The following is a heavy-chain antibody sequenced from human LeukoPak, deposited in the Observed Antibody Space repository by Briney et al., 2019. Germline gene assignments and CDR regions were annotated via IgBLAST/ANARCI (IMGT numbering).Heavy chain of an antibody. J-gene: IGHJ4*02. Sequence: GGSLRLSCAASGFTFSSYAMTWVRQAPGKGLEWVSSISGSDGNRYYADSVKGRVTISRDNSKSTLYMKMNSLRAEDTAVYYCAKEVLWSLGPHFDYSGPGNLVTVSS. CDR2: ISGSDGNR. V-gene: IGHV3-23*01. CDR3: AKEVLWSLGPHFDY. D-gene: IGHD3-10*01. CDR1: GFTFSSYA.